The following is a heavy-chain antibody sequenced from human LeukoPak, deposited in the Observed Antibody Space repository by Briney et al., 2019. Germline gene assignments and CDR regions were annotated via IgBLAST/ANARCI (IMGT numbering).Heavy chain of an antibody. V-gene: IGHV1-69*05. CDR3: ARASYYYDSSGYRRYNWFDP. J-gene: IGHJ5*02. Sequence: SVKVSCKASGGTFSSYAISWVRQAPGQGLEWMGRIIPIFGTANYAQKFQGRVTITTDESTSTAYMELNSLRSEDTAVYYCARASYYYDSSGYRRYNWFDPWGQGTLVTVSS. D-gene: IGHD3-22*01. CDR2: IIPIFGTA. CDR1: GGTFSSYA.